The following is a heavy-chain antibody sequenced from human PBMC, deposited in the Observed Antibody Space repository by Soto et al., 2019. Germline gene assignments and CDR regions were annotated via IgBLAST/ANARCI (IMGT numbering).Heavy chain of an antibody. CDR1: GASISSDVYY. CDR2: IYYSGST. D-gene: IGHD1-26*01. CDR3: TGGSTP. V-gene: IGHV4-31*03. J-gene: IGHJ5*02. Sequence: QVQLQESGPGLVKPSQTLSLTCTVSGASISSDVYYWTWIRQHPGKVLEWNGHIYYSGSTNYNPSPKKRVTISNETSQYQFARKVCSMAAADTSVYYCTGGSTPWGQGPLVTVSS.